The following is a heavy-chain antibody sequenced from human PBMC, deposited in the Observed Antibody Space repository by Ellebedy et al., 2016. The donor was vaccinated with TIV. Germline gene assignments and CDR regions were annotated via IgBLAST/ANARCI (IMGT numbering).Heavy chain of an antibody. J-gene: IGHJ6*03. V-gene: IGHV3-48*01. CDR2: ISSSSSTI. D-gene: IGHD5-18*01. Sequence: GESLKISCAASGFTFSSYSMNWVRQAPGKGLEWVSYISSSSSTIYYADSVKGRFTISRDNAKNSLYLQMNSLRAEDTAVYYCARRGNTASVYMDVWGQGTTVTVSS. CDR3: ARRGNTASVYMDV. CDR1: GFTFSSYS.